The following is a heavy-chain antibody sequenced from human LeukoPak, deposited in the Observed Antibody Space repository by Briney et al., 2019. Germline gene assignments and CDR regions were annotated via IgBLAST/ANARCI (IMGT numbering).Heavy chain of an antibody. CDR3: ARDASNTSCCDGFDI. CDR2: INPNSGGT. Sequence: GASVKVSCKASGYTFTDYYMHWVRQAPGQGLEWMGWINPNSGGTNYAQKFQGRVTMTRDTSISTAYMELSRLLSDDTAVYYCARDASNTSCCDGFDIWGQGTMVTVSS. D-gene: IGHD2-2*01. J-gene: IGHJ3*02. CDR1: GYTFTDYY. V-gene: IGHV1-2*02.